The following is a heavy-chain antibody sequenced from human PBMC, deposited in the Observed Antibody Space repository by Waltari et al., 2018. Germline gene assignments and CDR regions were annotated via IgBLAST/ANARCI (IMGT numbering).Heavy chain of an antibody. V-gene: IGHV3-11*04. CDR2: ISSSGSTI. D-gene: IGHD5-12*01. CDR1: GFTFSDYY. Sequence: QVQLVESGGGLVKPGGSLRLSCAASGFTFSDYYMSWIRQAPGKGLEWVSYISSSGSTIYYADAVKGRFTISRDNAKNSLYLQMNSLRAEDTAVYYCARDGRGYSGYDEVYYYYGMDVWGQGTTVTVSS. CDR3: ARDGRGYSGYDEVYYYYGMDV. J-gene: IGHJ6*02.